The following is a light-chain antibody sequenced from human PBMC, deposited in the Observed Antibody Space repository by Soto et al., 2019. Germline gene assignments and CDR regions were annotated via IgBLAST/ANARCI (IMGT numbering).Light chain of an antibody. V-gene: IGKV3-20*01. Sequence: EIVLTQSPGTLSSSPGERATLSCRASQSVSSSYLACYQQKPGQAPSLLIYGASNRATGIPDRFSGSGSGTDFTLTISRLEPEDFAVYYCQQYGSSPQTFGRGTKVEIK. J-gene: IGKJ1*01. CDR2: GAS. CDR1: QSVSSSY. CDR3: QQYGSSPQT.